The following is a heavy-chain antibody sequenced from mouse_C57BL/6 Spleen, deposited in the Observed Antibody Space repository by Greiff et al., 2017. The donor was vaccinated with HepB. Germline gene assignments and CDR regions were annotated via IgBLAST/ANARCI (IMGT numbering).Heavy chain of an antibody. CDR3: TTGGLRRFDY. CDR2: IDPENGDT. D-gene: IGHD2-4*01. Sequence: EVQLQQSGAELVRPGASVKLSCTASGFNIKDDYMHWVKQRPEQGLEWIGWIDPENGDTEYASKFQGKATITADTSSNTAYLQLSSLTSEDTAVYYCTTGGLRRFDYWGQGTTLTGSS. CDR1: GFNIKDDY. V-gene: IGHV14-4*01. J-gene: IGHJ2*01.